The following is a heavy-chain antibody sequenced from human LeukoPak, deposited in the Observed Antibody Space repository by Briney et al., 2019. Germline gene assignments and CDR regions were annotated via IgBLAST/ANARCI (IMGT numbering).Heavy chain of an antibody. CDR1: GFTFDDYA. D-gene: IGHD2-2*01. CDR2: ISWNSGSI. Sequence: HPGRSLRLSCAASGFTFDDYAMHWVRQAPGKGLEWVSGISWNSGSIGYADSVKGRFTISRDNAKNSLYLQMNSLRAEDTALCYCAKDIERYCSSTSCYQYFDYWGQGTLVTVSS. CDR3: AKDIERYCSSTSCYQYFDY. J-gene: IGHJ4*02. V-gene: IGHV3-9*01.